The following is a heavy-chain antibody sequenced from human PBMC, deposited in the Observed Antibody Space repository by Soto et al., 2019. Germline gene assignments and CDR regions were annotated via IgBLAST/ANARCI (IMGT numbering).Heavy chain of an antibody. CDR3: AGQDNDLVPIGQGPFDT. V-gene: IGHV4-39*01. CDR2: MSYSGNT. D-gene: IGHD3-16*01. Sequence: QLQLQESGPGLVKPSETLSLSCTVSGGSVSSRSYFWGWFRQPPGKGLEWIVFMSYSGNTYYNPFLKSRVTISVDTSKDQFSLRLTSATAADTAVYYCAGQDNDLVPIGQGPFDTWGQGTLVTVSS. J-gene: IGHJ4*02. CDR1: GGSVSSRSYF.